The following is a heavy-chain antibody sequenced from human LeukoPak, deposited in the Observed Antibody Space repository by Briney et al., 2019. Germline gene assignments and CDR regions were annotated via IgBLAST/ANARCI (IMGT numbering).Heavy chain of an antibody. Sequence: GGSLRLSCEASGFTFRSYAMHWVRQAPGKGLEWVSVIYSGGSTYYADSVKGRFTISRDNSKNTLYLQMNSLRAEDTAVYYCARGLALGFDYWGQGTLVTVS. CDR1: GFTFRSYA. CDR3: ARGLALGFDY. CDR2: IYSGGST. V-gene: IGHV3-53*01. J-gene: IGHJ4*02. D-gene: IGHD1-26*01.